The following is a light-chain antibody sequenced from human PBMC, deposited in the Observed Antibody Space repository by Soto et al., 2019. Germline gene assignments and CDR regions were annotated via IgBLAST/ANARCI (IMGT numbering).Light chain of an antibody. CDR1: QDIGSH. Sequence: DIQMTQSPSSLSASVGDRVTITCRASQDIGSHLAWYQQKPEKAPKSLIYFASTLQSGVPSRFSASGSGTDFTLTISSLQPEDFATYYCQQFRSFPITFGQGTRLETK. CDR2: FAS. J-gene: IGKJ5*01. CDR3: QQFRSFPIT. V-gene: IGKV1D-16*01.